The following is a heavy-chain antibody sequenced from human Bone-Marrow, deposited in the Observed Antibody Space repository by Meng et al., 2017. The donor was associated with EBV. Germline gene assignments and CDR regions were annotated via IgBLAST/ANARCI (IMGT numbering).Heavy chain of an antibody. D-gene: IGHD1-14*01. J-gene: IGHJ4*02. CDR3: SRDLAGSDDY. Sequence: EVQLVDARGGLVPPGGSLRLSCAGSGFTFSSYWMHWVRQGPGKEPLWVSLINEDGTITNYADSVKGRFTISRDNAKNTLYLQMNNLRAEDTAVYYCSRDLAGSDDYWGRGTLVTVSS. CDR1: GFTFSSYW. CDR2: INEDGTIT. V-gene: IGHV3-74*01.